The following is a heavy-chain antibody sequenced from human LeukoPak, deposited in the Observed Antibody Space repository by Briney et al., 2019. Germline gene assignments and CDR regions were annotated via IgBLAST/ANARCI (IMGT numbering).Heavy chain of an antibody. J-gene: IGHJ4*02. CDR2: ISSSGSTI. CDR3: ARENPIPLWFGEPEGYFDY. V-gene: IGHV3-11*01. CDR1: GFTFSDYY. D-gene: IGHD3-10*01. Sequence: GGSLRLSCAASGFTFSDYYMSWIRQAPGKGLEWVSYISSSGSTIYYADSVKGRFTISRDNAKNSLYLQMNSLRAEDTAVYYRARENPIPLWFGEPEGYFDYWGQGTLVTVSS.